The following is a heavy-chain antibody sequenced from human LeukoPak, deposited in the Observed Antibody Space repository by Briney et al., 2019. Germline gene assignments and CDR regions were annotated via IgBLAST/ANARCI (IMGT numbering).Heavy chain of an antibody. CDR2: INLNSGGT. V-gene: IGHV1-2*02. CDR1: GYTFTGYY. CDR3: ARSPDILTGENFDY. Sequence: ASVKVSCKASGYTFTGYYMRWVRQAPGQGLEWMGWINLNSGGTNYAQKFQGRVTTTRDTSISTVYMELSRLRSDDTAVNYCARSPDILTGENFDYWGQGTLVTVSS. J-gene: IGHJ4*02. D-gene: IGHD3-9*01.